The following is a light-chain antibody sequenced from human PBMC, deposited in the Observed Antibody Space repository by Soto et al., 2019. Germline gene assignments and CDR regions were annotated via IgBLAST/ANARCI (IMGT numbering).Light chain of an antibody. CDR1: QDISNR. V-gene: IGKV1-33*01. J-gene: IGKJ2*01. Sequence: DIQMTQSPSSLSASVGDRITITCQASQDISNRLNWYHQKPGKAPNLLIYDASNLAAGVPSGFSGSGSGTHFTCTISSLQPEDIGTYYCQNCFTVPYTFGQGTKLEIK. CDR3: QNCFTVPYT. CDR2: DAS.